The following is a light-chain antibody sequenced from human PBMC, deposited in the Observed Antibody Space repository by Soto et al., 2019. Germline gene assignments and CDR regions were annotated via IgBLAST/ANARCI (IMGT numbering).Light chain of an antibody. CDR1: QSVSSSD. CDR2: GAS. J-gene: IGKJ1*01. Sequence: EIVLTQSPGTLSLSPGERATLSCRASQSVSSSDLAWYQQKPGQAPRPLIYGASSRAIGIPDRFSGSGSGTDFTLTISRLEPEDFEVYYCQQYGSSPWTFGQGTKVEIK. V-gene: IGKV3-20*01. CDR3: QQYGSSPWT.